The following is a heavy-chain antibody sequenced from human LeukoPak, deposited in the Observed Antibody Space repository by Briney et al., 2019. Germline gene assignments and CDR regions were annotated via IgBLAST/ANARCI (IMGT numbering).Heavy chain of an antibody. CDR2: IYYSGST. J-gene: IGHJ4*02. CDR3: ARVREATIAPFFDY. Sequence: SETLSLTCTVSGDSISSGDYYWTWIRQHPGKGLEWIGCIYYSGSTYYNLSLKSRVIISADTSRNHFSLKLSSVTAADTAVYYCARVREATIAPFFDYWGQGILVTVSS. CDR1: GDSISSGDYY. D-gene: IGHD6-13*01. V-gene: IGHV4-31*03.